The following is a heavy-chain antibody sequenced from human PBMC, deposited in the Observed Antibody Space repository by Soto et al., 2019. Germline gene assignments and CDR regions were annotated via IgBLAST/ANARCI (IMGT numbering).Heavy chain of an antibody. CDR3: GGEGGDVDY. J-gene: IGHJ4*02. Sequence: SETLSLTCTVSGGPIRSSSHYWGWIRQSPGTGLEWIGSIDESGDSYYNPSLKSRVTILVDTSKNQFSLKLMSVTGADSAIYYRGGEGGDVDYWGPGTLVTVSS. V-gene: IGHV4-39*02. D-gene: IGHD3-16*01. CDR1: GGPIRSSSHY. CDR2: IDESGDS.